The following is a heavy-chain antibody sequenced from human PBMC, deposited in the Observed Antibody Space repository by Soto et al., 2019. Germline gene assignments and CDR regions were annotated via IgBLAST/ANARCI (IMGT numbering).Heavy chain of an antibody. V-gene: IGHV4-34*01. CDR3: AREGGRYYDFWSGYSPGSGMDV. CDR1: GGSFSGYY. J-gene: IGHJ6*02. CDR2: INHSGST. Sequence: SETLSLTCAVYGGSFSGYYWSWIRQPPGKGLEWIGEINHSGSTNYNPSLKSRVTISVDTSKNQFSLKLSSVTAADTAVYYCAREGGRYYDFWSGYSPGSGMDVWGQGTTVTVSS. D-gene: IGHD3-3*01.